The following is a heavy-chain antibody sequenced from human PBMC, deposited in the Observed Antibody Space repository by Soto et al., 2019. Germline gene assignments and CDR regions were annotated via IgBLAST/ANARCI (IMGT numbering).Heavy chain of an antibody. V-gene: IGHV3-30*18. CDR3: AKEHSTSGAFDI. J-gene: IGHJ3*02. CDR1: GFTFSSYG. CDR2: ISYDGSNK. Sequence: QVQLVESGGGVVQPGRYLRLSCAASGFTFSSYGMHWVRQAPGKGLEWVAVISYDGSNKYYADSVKGRFTISRDNSKNTLYLQMNSLRAEDTAVYYCAKEHSTSGAFDIWGQGTMVTVSS. D-gene: IGHD2-2*01.